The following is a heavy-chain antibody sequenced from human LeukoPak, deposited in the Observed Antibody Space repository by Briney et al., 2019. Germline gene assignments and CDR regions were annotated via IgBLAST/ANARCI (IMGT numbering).Heavy chain of an antibody. CDR2: IYTSGST. J-gene: IGHJ4*02. V-gene: IGHV4-61*02. CDR3: ARESRDIVVVPAAIPIL. D-gene: IGHD2-2*02. CDR1: GGSISSGSYY. Sequence: PSETLSLTCTVSGGSISSGSYYWSWIRQPAGKGLEWIGRIYTSGSTNYNPSLKSRVTISIDTSKNQSSLKLSSVTAADTAVYYCARESRDIVVVPAAIPILWGQGTLVTVSS.